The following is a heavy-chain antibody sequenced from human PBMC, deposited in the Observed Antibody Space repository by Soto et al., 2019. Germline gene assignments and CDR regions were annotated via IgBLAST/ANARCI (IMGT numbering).Heavy chain of an antibody. J-gene: IGHJ4*02. Sequence: PSETLSLTCTVSGGSISSDDYYWSWIRQPPGEGLEWIGYIYSSGSTPYNPSLKSRLTISIDTSKNQFSLTLTSVSAADTAVYYCARDRSNSPDYFDYWGQGTLVTVSS. D-gene: IGHD1-1*01. CDR2: IYSSGST. CDR3: ARDRSNSPDYFDY. V-gene: IGHV4-30-4*01. CDR1: GGSISSDDYY.